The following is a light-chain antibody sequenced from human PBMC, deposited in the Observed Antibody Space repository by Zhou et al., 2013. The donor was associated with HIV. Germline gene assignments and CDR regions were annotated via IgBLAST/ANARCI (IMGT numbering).Light chain of an antibody. Sequence: DIQMTQSPSTVSASVGDRVTITCRASQNINMWLAWYQQKPGKAPKLLIYDASNLETGVPSRFSGSGSGTDFTITISSLQPEDIATYYCQQYDNLPVSFGQGTKLEIK. CDR2: DAS. J-gene: IGKJ2*03. V-gene: IGKV1-33*01. CDR3: QQYDNLPVS. CDR1: QNINMW.